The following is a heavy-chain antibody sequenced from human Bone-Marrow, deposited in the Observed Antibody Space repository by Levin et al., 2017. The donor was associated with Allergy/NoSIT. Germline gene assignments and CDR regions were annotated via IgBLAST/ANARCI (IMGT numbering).Heavy chain of an antibody. D-gene: IGHD2-15*01. CDR1: GGSIISTNW. Sequence: RTSETLSLTCAVSGGSIISTNWWSWVRQPPEKGLEWIGEIYHSGSANYNPSLKSRVTISVDKSKNQFSLKLSSVTAADTAVYYCAKCSGGSCYLIEYWGQGTLVTVSS. J-gene: IGHJ4*02. V-gene: IGHV4-4*02. CDR2: IYHSGSA. CDR3: AKCSGGSCYLIEY.